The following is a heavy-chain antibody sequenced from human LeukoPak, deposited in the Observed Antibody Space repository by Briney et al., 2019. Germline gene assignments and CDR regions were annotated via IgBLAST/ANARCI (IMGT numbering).Heavy chain of an antibody. D-gene: IGHD2-21*02. J-gene: IGHJ4*02. CDR3: ASGSVVTALDQ. V-gene: IGHV4-39*07. Sequence: PSETLSLTCSVSGGSSSSSSYYWGWIRQPPGKGLEWIGSIHDSGSTDYNPSLKSRVTISVDTSKNEFSLKIYSVNAADTAVYFCASGSVVTALDQWGQGTLVTVSS. CDR2: IHDSGST. CDR1: GGSSSSSSYY.